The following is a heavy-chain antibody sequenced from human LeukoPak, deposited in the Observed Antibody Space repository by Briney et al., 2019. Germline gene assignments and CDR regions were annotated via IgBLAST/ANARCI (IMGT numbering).Heavy chain of an antibody. CDR1: GGTFSSYA. D-gene: IGHD6-19*01. J-gene: IGHJ5*02. V-gene: IGHV1-69*05. CDR3: AKIATYSSGWYDWFDP. CDR2: IIPIFGTA. Sequence: EASVKVSCKASGGTFSSYAISWVRQAPGQGLEWMGGIIPIFGTANYAQKFQGRVTITTDESTSTAYMELGSLRSEDTAVYYCAKIATYSSGWYDWFDPWGQGTPVTVSS.